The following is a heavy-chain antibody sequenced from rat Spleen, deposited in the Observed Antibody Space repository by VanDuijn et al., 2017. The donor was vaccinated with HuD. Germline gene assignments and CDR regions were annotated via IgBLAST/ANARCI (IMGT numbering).Heavy chain of an antibody. Sequence: QVQLKESGPGLVQPSQTLSLTCTVAGFSPTSNNVHWVRQPPGKGLEWMGVIWNTGGTRYNSALKSRLNITRDTSKSQVFLKMNSLQTEDTATYYCARDWSYNSGFDYWGQGIMVTVSS. CDR1: GFSPTSNN. CDR2: IWNTGGT. V-gene: IGHV2-41*01. CDR3: ARDWSYNSGFDY. J-gene: IGHJ2*01. D-gene: IGHD4-3*01.